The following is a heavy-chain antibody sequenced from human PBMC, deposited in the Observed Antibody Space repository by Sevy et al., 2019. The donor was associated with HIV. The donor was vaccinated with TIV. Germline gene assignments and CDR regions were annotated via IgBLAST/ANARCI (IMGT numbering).Heavy chain of an antibody. V-gene: IGHV3-23*01. J-gene: IGHJ6*03. D-gene: IGHD3-10*01. Sequence: GSLRLSCAASGFTFSSYAMSWVRQAPGKGLEWVSAISGSGGSTYYADSVKGRFTISRDNSKNTLYLQMNSLRAEDTAVYYCANDGSGSYYNSYYYYYMDVWGKGTTVTVSS. CDR1: GFTFSSYA. CDR3: ANDGSGSYYNSYYYYYMDV. CDR2: ISGSGGST.